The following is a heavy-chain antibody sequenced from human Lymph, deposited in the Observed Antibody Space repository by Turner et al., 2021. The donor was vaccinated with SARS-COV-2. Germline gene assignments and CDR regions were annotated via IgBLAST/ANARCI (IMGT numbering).Heavy chain of an antibody. CDR3: ARDVERYNDFWSGYSGGYGLDV. Sequence: QVQLLQSGAEVNKPGASVKVSCTASVYPFTGYYMHWVRQAPGQGLEWMGWINPNSGGTNYAQKFQGRVNMTRDTSISTAYMELSRLRSDDTAVYYCARDVERYNDFWSGYSGGYGLDVWGQGTTVTVSS. V-gene: IGHV1-2*02. J-gene: IGHJ6*02. CDR2: INPNSGGT. D-gene: IGHD3-3*01. CDR1: VYPFTGYY.